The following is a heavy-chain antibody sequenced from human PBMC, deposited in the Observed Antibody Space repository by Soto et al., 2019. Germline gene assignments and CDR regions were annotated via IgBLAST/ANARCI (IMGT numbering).Heavy chain of an antibody. CDR2: IYYSGST. CDR1: GGSISSYY. V-gene: IGHV4-59*08. J-gene: IGHJ3*02. Sequence: LSLTCTVSGGSISSYYWSWIRQPPGKGLEWIGYIYYSGSTKCNPSLKSRVTISVDTSKNQFSLKLSSVTAADTAVYYCAKHVATTAFDIWGQGTMVTVSS. CDR3: AKHVATTAFDI. D-gene: IGHD1-1*01.